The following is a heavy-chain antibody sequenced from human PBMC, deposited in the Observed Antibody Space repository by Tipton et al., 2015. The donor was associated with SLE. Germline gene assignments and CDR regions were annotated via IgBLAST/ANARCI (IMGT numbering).Heavy chain of an antibody. V-gene: IGHV3-9*01. CDR3: TRAAEEYYGSGSYSYFDY. CDR1: GFTFSSYA. Sequence: SLRLSCAASGFTFSSYAMSWVRQGPGKGLEGVSGISYNSRSIGYADSVKGRFSISTDNAKSSLYLQLNSLRTEDTALYYCTRAAEEYYGSGSYSYFDYWGQGTLVTVSS. D-gene: IGHD3-10*01. CDR2: ISYNSRSI. J-gene: IGHJ4*02.